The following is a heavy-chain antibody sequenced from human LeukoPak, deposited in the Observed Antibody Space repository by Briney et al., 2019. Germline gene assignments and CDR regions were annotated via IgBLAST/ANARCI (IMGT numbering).Heavy chain of an antibody. CDR1: GYTFTGYY. J-gene: IGHJ3*02. V-gene: IGHV1-2*02. CDR3: ARDQEMATIHYAFDI. Sequence: GASVKVSCKASGYTFTGYYMHWVRQAPGQGLEWMGWINPNSGGTNYAQKFQGRVTMTRDTSISTAYMELSRLRSDDTAVYYCARDQEMATIHYAFDIWGQGTMVTVSS. CDR2: INPNSGGT. D-gene: IGHD5-24*01.